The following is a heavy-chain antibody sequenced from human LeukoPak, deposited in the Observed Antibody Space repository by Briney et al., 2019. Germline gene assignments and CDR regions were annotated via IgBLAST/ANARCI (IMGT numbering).Heavy chain of an antibody. CDR3: ANFFWSGSKRLDY. CDR2: IYHSGSA. D-gene: IGHD3-3*01. J-gene: IGHJ4*02. Sequence: SETLSLTCTVSGGSITSYYWSWVRQPPGKGLEWIGYIYHSGSAIYNPSLKSRVTISVDTSKNEFSLKLNSVTAADTAVYYCANFFWSGSKRLDYWGQGTVVTVSS. V-gene: IGHV4-59*08. CDR1: GGSITSYY.